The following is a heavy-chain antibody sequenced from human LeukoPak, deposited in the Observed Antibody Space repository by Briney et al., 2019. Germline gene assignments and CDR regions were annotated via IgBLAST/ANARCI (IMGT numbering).Heavy chain of an antibody. Sequence: PSETLSLTCTVSGGSISSSSYYWGWIRQPPGKGLEWIGEINHSGSTNYNPSLKSRVTMSVDTSKNQFSLKLSSVTAADTAVYYCAGNLRFLEWSARSHPWGQGTLVTVSS. V-gene: IGHV4-39*07. D-gene: IGHD3-3*01. CDR3: AGNLRFLEWSARSHP. CDR2: INHSGST. J-gene: IGHJ5*02. CDR1: GGSISSSSYY.